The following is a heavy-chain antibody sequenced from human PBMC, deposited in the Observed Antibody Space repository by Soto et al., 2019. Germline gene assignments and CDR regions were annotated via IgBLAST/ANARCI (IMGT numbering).Heavy chain of an antibody. Sequence: ASVKVSCKASGYTFTSYAMHWVRQAPGQRLEWMGWINAGNGNTKYSQKFQGRVTITRDTSASTAYMHLNAVTPEDTAVYYCVRDKTVTRGYGMDVWGQGTTVTVSS. CDR2: INAGNGNT. J-gene: IGHJ6*02. CDR3: VRDKTVTRGYGMDV. V-gene: IGHV1-3*01. D-gene: IGHD4-17*01. CDR1: GYTFTSYA.